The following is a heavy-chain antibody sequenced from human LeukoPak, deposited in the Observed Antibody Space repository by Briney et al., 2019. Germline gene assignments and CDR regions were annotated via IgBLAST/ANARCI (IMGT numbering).Heavy chain of an antibody. V-gene: IGHV4-34*01. J-gene: IGHJ3*02. CDR2: INHSGST. CDR3: ARVGRYFDWLFSGTSAFDI. CDR1: GGSFSGYY. Sequence: PSETLSLTCAVNGGSFSGYYWSWIRQPPGKGLEWIGEINHSGSTNYNPSLKSRVTISVDTSKNQFSLKLSSVTAADTAVYYCARVGRYFDWLFSGTSAFDIWGQGTMVTVSS. D-gene: IGHD3-9*01.